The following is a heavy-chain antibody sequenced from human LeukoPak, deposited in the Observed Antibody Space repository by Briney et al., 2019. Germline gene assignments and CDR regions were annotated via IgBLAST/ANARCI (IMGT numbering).Heavy chain of an antibody. V-gene: IGHV4-59*01. Sequence: SETLSLTCTVSGGSISSYYWSWIRQPPGKGLEWIGYIYYSGSTNYNPPLKSRVTISVDTSKNQFSLKLSSVTAADTAVYYCARDGGDGYGMDVWGQGTTVTVSS. D-gene: IGHD5-24*01. J-gene: IGHJ6*02. CDR2: IYYSGST. CDR1: GGSISSYY. CDR3: ARDGGDGYGMDV.